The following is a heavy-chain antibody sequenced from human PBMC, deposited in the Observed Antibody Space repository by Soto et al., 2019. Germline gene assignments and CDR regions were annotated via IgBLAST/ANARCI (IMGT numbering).Heavy chain of an antibody. J-gene: IGHJ4*01. CDR3: AADRHCSSTRCHPYNFDY. CDR2: IVVGSGNT. D-gene: IGHD2-2*01. Sequence: SVKVSCKASGFTFSSSAVKWVRQARGQRLEWIGWIVVGSGNTNYAQKFQERVTITRDMSTSTAYMELSSLRSEDTAVYYCAADRHCSSTRCHPYNFDYCRHRTLVTISS. V-gene: IGHV1-58*01. CDR1: GFTFSSSA.